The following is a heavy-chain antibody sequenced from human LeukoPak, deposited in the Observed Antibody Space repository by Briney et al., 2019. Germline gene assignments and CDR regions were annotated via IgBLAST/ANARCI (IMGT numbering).Heavy chain of an antibody. J-gene: IGHJ3*02. V-gene: IGHV1-2*06. CDR2: INPNSGGT. CDR3: ARVSYDTSGSQGFDI. Sequence: ASVKVSCKASGYTFTGYYMHWVRQAPGQGLEWMGRINPNSGGTNYAQKFQGRVTMTRDTSISTAYMELSRLRSDDTAVYYCARVSYDTSGSQGFDIWGQGTMVTVSS. CDR1: GYTFTGYY. D-gene: IGHD3-22*01.